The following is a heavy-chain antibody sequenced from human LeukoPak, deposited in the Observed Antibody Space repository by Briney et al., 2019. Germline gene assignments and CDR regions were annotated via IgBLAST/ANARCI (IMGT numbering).Heavy chain of an antibody. CDR2: IKQDGSEK. CDR3: ARVRGSSWYDAFDI. D-gene: IGHD6-13*01. Sequence: GGSLRLSCAASGFTFSSYWMSWVRQAPGKGLEWVANIKQDGSEKYYVDSVKGRFTISRDNAKNSLYLQMNSLRAEDTAVYYCARVRGSSWYDAFDIWGQGTMVTASS. V-gene: IGHV3-7*01. J-gene: IGHJ3*02. CDR1: GFTFSSYW.